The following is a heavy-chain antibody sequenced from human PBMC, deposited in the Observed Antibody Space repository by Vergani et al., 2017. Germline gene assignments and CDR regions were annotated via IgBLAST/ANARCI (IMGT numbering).Heavy chain of an antibody. CDR2: IYYSGST. V-gene: IGHV4-59*01. J-gene: IGHJ4*02. Sequence: QVQLQESGPGLVKPSETLSLTCTVSGGSISSYYWSWIRQPPGKGLEWIGYIYYSGSTNYNPSLKSRVTLSVDTSKNQFSLKLSSVTAADTAVYYCARSDSSGYLGRIDYWGQGTLVTVSS. CDR3: ARSDSSGYLGRIDY. D-gene: IGHD3-22*01. CDR1: GGSISSYY.